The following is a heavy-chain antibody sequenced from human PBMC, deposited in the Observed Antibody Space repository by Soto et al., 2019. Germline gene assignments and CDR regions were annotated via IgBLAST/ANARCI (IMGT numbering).Heavy chain of an antibody. V-gene: IGHV1-18*01. CDR2: ISFYNGNT. CDR3: ASATSIAVAGKEK. D-gene: IGHD6-19*01. J-gene: IGHJ4*02. Sequence: QVQLVQSGGEVKKPGASVKVSCKASGDTVTNYGISWVRQAPGQGLEWMGWISFYNGNTNYAQKLQDRVTLTTDTSTSTAYMELRSLRSDDTAVYYCASATSIAVAGKEKWGQGTLVTVSS. CDR1: GDTVTNYG.